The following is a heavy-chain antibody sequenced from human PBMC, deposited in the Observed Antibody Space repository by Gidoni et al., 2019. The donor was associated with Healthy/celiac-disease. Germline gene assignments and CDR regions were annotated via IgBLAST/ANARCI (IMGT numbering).Heavy chain of an antibody. D-gene: IGHD5-18*01. CDR3: ARETAMVLHYSYYVMDV. Sequence: QVQRVESGGGVVQPGRSLRLSCAASGLTFSSYAMHWVRQAPGKGLEWVAVISYDGSYQYYADSVKGRFNTSSDNSKNTLYLKMNSLIAEDTAVYYCARETAMVLHYSYYVMDVWGQGTTVTVSS. V-gene: IGHV3-30-3*01. CDR1: GLTFSSYA. J-gene: IGHJ6*02. CDR2: ISYDGSYQ.